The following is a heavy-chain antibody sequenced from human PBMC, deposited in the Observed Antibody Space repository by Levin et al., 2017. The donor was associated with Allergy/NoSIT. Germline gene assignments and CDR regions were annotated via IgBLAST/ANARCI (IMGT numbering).Heavy chain of an antibody. V-gene: IGHV3-66*01. Sequence: GGSLRLSCAASGFTVSSNYMSWVRQAPGKGLEWVSVIYSGGSTYYADSVKGRFTISRDNSKNTLYLQMNSLRAEDTAVYYCARYCSSTSCYNFDYWGQGTLVTVSS. CDR2: IYSGGST. CDR1: GFTVSSNY. D-gene: IGHD2-2*01. J-gene: IGHJ4*02. CDR3: ARYCSSTSCYNFDY.